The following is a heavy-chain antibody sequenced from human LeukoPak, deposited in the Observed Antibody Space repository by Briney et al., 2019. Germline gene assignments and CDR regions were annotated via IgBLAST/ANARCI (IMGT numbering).Heavy chain of an antibody. Sequence: SETLSLTCTVSGSSISSYYWSWIRQPPGKGLEWIGYIYYSGSTNYNPSLKSRVTISVDTSKNQFSLKLSSVTAADTAVYYCARHLYYYGSGSYYGMDVWGQGTTVTVSS. CDR1: GSSISSYY. J-gene: IGHJ6*02. D-gene: IGHD3-10*01. CDR2: IYYSGST. CDR3: ARHLYYYGSGSYYGMDV. V-gene: IGHV4-59*08.